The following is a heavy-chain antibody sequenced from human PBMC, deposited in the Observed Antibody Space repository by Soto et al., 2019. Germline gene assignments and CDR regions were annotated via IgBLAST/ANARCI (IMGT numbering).Heavy chain of an antibody. J-gene: IGHJ5*02. Sequence: SETLSLTCTVSGGSISSYCWSWIRQPPGKGLEWIGYIYYSGSTNYNPSLKSRVTISVDTSKNQFSLKLSSVTAADTAVYYCARRLGYCSSTSCSRNWFDPWGQGTLVTVSS. CDR1: GGSISSYC. CDR3: ARRLGYCSSTSCSRNWFDP. CDR2: IYYSGST. V-gene: IGHV4-59*08. D-gene: IGHD2-2*01.